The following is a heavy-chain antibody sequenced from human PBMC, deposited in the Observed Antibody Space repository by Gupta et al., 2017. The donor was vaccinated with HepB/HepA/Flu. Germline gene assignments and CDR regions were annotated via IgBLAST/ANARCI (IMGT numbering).Heavy chain of an antibody. CDR3: AKSRGYSGSHVHMDV. CDR2: ISGRGGST. CDR1: GFTFSGYG. D-gene: IGHD1-26*01. J-gene: IGHJ6*03. Sequence: EVQLLESGGGLIQPGGSLRLSCAASGFTFSGYGMSWVRQAPGKGLEWVSSISGRGGSTYYAESVKGRFTISRDNSKNTLYLQMNSLRAEDTAVFYCAKSRGYSGSHVHMDVWGKGTKVTVSS. V-gene: IGHV3-23*01.